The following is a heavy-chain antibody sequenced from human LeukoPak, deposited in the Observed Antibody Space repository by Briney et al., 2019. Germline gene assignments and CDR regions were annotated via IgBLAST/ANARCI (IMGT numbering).Heavy chain of an antibody. J-gene: IGHJ4*02. CDR3: ARDLSTYNYGPFDF. D-gene: IGHD5-18*01. CDR1: GFTFSSYN. V-gene: IGHV3-48*01. Sequence: PGGSLRLSCAASGFTFSSYNMNWVRQAPGKGLEWVSYISRSSSPIYYADSVKGRFTISRDNAKNSLYLQLNSLRAEDTAVYYCARDLSTYNYGPFDFWGQGTLVTVSS. CDR2: ISRSSSPI.